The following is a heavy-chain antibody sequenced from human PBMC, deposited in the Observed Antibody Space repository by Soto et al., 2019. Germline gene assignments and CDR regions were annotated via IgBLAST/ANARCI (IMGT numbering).Heavy chain of an antibody. V-gene: IGHV3-23*01. J-gene: IGHJ4*02. D-gene: IGHD2-2*02. CDR1: GFIFSSYA. Sequence: GGSLRLSCAASGFIFSSYAMTWVRQAPGKGLEWVSCISDSGGSTYYAGSVKGRFTVSRDNSKNTLYLQMNSHRAEDTAVYYCARASADHCYNGVDYWGQGTLVTVSS. CDR2: ISDSGGST. CDR3: ARASADHCYNGVDY.